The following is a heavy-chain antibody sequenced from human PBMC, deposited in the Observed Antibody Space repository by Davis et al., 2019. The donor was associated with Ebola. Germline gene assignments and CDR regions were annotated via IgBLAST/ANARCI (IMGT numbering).Heavy chain of an antibody. CDR3: ATTQWLREFDN. D-gene: IGHD6-19*01. J-gene: IGHJ4*02. CDR1: GFTVSSNH. V-gene: IGHV3-53*05. CDR2: IYDHST. Sequence: GGSLRLSCAASGFTVSSNHMSWVRQAPGKGLEWVSVIYDHSTAYAYSVRGRFIISRDKSNNTLYLEMNSLRVDDTAVYYCATTQWLREFDNWGQGTLVTVSS.